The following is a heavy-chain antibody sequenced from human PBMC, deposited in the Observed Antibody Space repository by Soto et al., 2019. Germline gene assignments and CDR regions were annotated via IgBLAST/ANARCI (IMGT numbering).Heavy chain of an antibody. CDR1: GFTVSSND. CDR3: ARGRVGVVVSYCAY. J-gene: IGHJ4*02. CDR2: ISSGGTT. Sequence: EVQLVESGGGLVQPGGSLRLSCAVSGFTVSSNDMRWVRQAPGKGLEWVSVISSGGTTDYADSVKGRFTISRDTSKNTQYFQMNSLRAEDTAVYYCARGRVGVVVSYCAYWGQGTLVAVSS. D-gene: IGHD2-15*01. V-gene: IGHV3-66*01.